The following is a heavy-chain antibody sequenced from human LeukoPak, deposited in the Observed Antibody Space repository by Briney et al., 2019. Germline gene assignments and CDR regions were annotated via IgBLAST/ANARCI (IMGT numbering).Heavy chain of an antibody. Sequence: SQTLSLTCTVAGASMTSYYGSWVRLPPRNRLEWIGYVYYSGSTTYNPSLRNQVTIPVDTSRNQCSRKRQALAAADTAVYYCAREYAGYDSAVRFDPWGKETLVTVSS. V-gene: IGHV4-59*01. D-gene: IGHD5-12*01. CDR3: AREYAGYDSAVRFDP. J-gene: IGHJ5*02. CDR1: GASMTSYY. CDR2: VYYSGST.